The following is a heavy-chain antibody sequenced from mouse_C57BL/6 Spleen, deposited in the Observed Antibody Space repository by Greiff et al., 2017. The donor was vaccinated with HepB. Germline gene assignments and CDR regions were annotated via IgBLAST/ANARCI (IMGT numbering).Heavy chain of an antibody. D-gene: IGHD1-1*01. J-gene: IGHJ2*01. Sequence: EVMLVESEGGLVQPGSSMKLSCTASGFTFSDYYMAWVRQVPEKGLEWVANINYDGSSTYYLDSLKSRFIISRDNAKNILYLQMSSLKSEDTATYYCARDQGYYGSSYDYWGQGTTLTVSS. V-gene: IGHV5-16*01. CDR3: ARDQGYYGSSYDY. CDR1: GFTFSDYY. CDR2: INYDGSST.